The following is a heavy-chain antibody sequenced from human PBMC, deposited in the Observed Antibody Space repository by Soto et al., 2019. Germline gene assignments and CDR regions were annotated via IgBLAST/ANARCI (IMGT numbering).Heavy chain of an antibody. CDR3: ARINGGSPDF. Sequence: SETQSLTCPFSDLYINNHFLSLIRQPAGKGLEWIGHIYTSGTATYNPSLKSRVTMSVDTPRNQFSLKVSSVTAADTAVYYCARINGGSPDFWGQGALVTVSS. CDR2: IYTSGTA. V-gene: IGHV4-4*07. CDR1: DLYINNHF. J-gene: IGHJ4*02. D-gene: IGHD2-15*01.